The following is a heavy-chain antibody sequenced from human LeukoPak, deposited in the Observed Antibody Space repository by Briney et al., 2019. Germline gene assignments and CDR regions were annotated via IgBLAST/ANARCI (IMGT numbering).Heavy chain of an antibody. CDR1: GYIFASYT. CDR2: IIPNFGTP. V-gene: IGHV1-69*06. D-gene: IGHD1-14*01. J-gene: IGHJ5*02. Sequence: ASVKVTCKSSGYIFASYTNSWVRHAPGQGLELMGGIIPNFGTPNYAQKFQGRVTITADKSTSTAYMELSSLRSEDTAVYYCARVLITSANWFDPWGQGTLVTVSS. CDR3: ARVLITSANWFDP.